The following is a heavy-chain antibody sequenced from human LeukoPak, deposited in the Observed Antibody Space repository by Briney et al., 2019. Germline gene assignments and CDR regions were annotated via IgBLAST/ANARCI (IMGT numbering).Heavy chain of an antibody. CDR2: IGSSSRTI. J-gene: IGHJ4*02. CDR3: ARHMLTGDCDY. Sequence: GGSLRLSCVASGFTVSTNYMSWVRQAPGKGLEWVSYIGSSSRTIYYADSVKGRFTISRDNAKNSLYLQMDSLRAEDTAMYYCARHMLTGDCDYWGQGTLVTVSS. D-gene: IGHD3-9*01. CDR1: GFTVSTNY. V-gene: IGHV3-11*01.